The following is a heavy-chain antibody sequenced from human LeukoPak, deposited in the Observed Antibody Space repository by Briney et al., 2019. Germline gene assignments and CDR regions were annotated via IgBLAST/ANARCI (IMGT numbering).Heavy chain of an antibody. V-gene: IGHV4-39*01. CDR2: IYYTGTT. CDR1: GASIISGTYH. Sequence: SETLSLTCTVSGASIISGTYHWGWIRQPPGKGLEWIGNIYYTGTTYYSPSLRSRLSISIDRSKNQFSLNLSSVTATDTAVYYCVRYGSGSGMDVWGQGTAVAVSS. D-gene: IGHD3-10*01. J-gene: IGHJ6*02. CDR3: VRYGSGSGMDV.